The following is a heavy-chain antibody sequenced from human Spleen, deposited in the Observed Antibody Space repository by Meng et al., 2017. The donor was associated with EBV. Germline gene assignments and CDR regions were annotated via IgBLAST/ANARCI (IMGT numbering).Heavy chain of an antibody. Sequence: QVQLQESGPGLVRPSGXLSLTCAVSGGSISNKNYNWGWIRQSPGKGLEWIGCISYSGSTLYNPSLKSPVSISIDTSKNQFSLRLTSVTAADTAVYYCARLPSQFLYRVENWFDPWGQGTLVTVSS. J-gene: IGHJ5*02. CDR3: ARLPSQFLYRVENWFDP. V-gene: IGHV4-39*01. CDR1: GGSISNKNYN. CDR2: ISYSGST. D-gene: IGHD3-3*01.